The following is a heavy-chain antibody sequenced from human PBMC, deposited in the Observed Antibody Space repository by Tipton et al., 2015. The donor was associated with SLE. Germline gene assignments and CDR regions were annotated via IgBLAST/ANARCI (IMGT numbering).Heavy chain of an antibody. D-gene: IGHD7-27*01. CDR2: ISYGGST. CDR1: GGSIGSPRYF. J-gene: IGHJ5*02. CDR3: ARHTWGSLWFDP. Sequence: TLSLTCTVSGGSIGSPRYFWAWIRQPPGKGPEWIGSISYGGSTYNNQSHQSRVTISADTSKNQISLRLRSVTAADTAVYYCARHTWGSLWFDPWGQGTLVTVSS. V-gene: IGHV4-39*07.